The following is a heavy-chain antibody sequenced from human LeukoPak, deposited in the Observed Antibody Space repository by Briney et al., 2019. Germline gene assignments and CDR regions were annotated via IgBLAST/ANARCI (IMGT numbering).Heavy chain of an antibody. CDR1: GYTFTNYG. CDR2: ISNYNGHT. D-gene: IGHD3-22*01. J-gene: IGHJ4*02. Sequence: ASVKVSCKASGYTFTNYGISWVRQAPGQGLEWMGWISNYNGHTNYAEKLQGRVTMTTDTSTSTVYMELRSLRYDDTAVYYCARGFLPRRNYDTSGYYSYHFDYWGQGTLVTVSS. V-gene: IGHV1-18*01. CDR3: ARGFLPRRNYDTSGYYSYHFDY.